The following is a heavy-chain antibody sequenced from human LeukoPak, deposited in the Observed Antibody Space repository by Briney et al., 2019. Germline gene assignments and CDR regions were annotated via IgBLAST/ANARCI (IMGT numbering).Heavy chain of an antibody. CDR3: ARDYHGNNCYYFDY. V-gene: IGHV4-61*01. Sequence: SATLSLTCTVSGGSVSGGYYYWTWIRQPPGKGLEWIGYISYRGSTTYNPSLKSRLTMSLDTSKNQFSLKLSSVTAADTAVYYRARDYHGNNCYYFDYWGEGTLVAVPS. CDR2: ISYRGST. D-gene: IGHD1-1*01. J-gene: IGHJ4*02. CDR1: GGSVSGGYYY.